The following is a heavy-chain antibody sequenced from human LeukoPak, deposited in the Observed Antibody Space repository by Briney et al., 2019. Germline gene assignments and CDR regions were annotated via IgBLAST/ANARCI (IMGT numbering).Heavy chain of an antibody. V-gene: IGHV3-21*01. CDR1: GFTFSSYS. CDR2: ISSSSRYI. D-gene: IGHD5-18*01. Sequence: PGGSLRLSCAASGFTFSSYSMNWVRQTPGKGLEWVSSISSSSRYIYYADSVKGRFTISRDNAKNSLYLQMNSLRAEDTAVYYCARDSVTHDAFDIWGQGTMVTVSS. J-gene: IGHJ3*02. CDR3: ARDSVTHDAFDI.